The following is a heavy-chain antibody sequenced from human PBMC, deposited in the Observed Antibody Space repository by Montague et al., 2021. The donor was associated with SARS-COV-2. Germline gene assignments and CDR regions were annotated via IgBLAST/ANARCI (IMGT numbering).Heavy chain of an antibody. D-gene: IGHD3-22*01. CDR1: GGSISSGGYY. CDR3: ARSPEPMIILIITSLNWYSDL. J-gene: IGHJ2*01. V-gene: IGHV4-31*03. CDR2: IYYSGST. Sequence: TLSLTCTVSGGSISSGGYYWSWIRQHPGKGLEWIGYIYYSGSTYYNPSLKSRVTISIDASKNQLSLKMSSVTAADTAVYYCARSPEPMIILIITSLNWYSDLWGRGTPVTVSS.